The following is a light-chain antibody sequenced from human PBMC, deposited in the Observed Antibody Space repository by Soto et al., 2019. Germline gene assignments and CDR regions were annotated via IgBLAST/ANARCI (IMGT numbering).Light chain of an antibody. J-gene: IGLJ1*01. CDR3: SSYTSSSTLP. Sequence: QSVLTQPASVSGSPGQSITISCTGTSSDVGGYNYVSWYQQHPGKAPKLMIYEVSNRPSGVSNRFSGSKSGNTASLTISGLQAKDEADYYCSSYTSSSTLPFGTGTKVTVL. CDR1: SSDVGGYNY. V-gene: IGLV2-14*01. CDR2: EVS.